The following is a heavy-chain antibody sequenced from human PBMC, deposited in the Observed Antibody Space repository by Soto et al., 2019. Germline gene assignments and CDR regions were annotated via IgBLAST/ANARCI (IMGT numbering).Heavy chain of an antibody. CDR3: ARLYRGYYGSGSPRGWFDP. D-gene: IGHD3-10*01. CDR2: IYYSGST. J-gene: IGHJ5*02. Sequence: SETLSLTCTVSGGSISSSSYYWGWIRQPPGKGLEWIGSIYYSGSTYYNPSLKSRVTISVDTSKNQFSLKLSSVTAADTAVYYCARLYRGYYGSGSPRGWFDPWGQGTLVTVSS. V-gene: IGHV4-39*01. CDR1: GGSISSSSYY.